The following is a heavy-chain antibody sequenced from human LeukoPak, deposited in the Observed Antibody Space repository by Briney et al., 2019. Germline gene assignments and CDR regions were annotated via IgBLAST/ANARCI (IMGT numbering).Heavy chain of an antibody. CDR1: GYSISSGYY. CDR2: IYHSGST. V-gene: IGHV4-38-2*02. Sequence: PSETLSLTCTVSGYSISSGYYWVWIRQPPGKGLEWIGSIYHSGSTYYNPSLKSRVTISVDTSNNQFSLKLSSVTAADTAVYYCAKTPGLDYWGQGTLVTVSS. D-gene: IGHD3-10*01. J-gene: IGHJ4*02. CDR3: AKTPGLDY.